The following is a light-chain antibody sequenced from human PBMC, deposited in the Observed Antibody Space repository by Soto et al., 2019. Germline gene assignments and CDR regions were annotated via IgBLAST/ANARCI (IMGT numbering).Light chain of an antibody. CDR1: NSNIGNNA. Sequence: QSVLTQPPSVSAAPGQRVTISCSGSNSNIGNNAVNWYQQLPGKAPKLLIHYDDRVPSGVSDRFSGSKSGTSASLAISALQSEDEDDYYCAAWDDSLNGPVFGGGTKLTVL. J-gene: IGLJ3*02. V-gene: IGLV1-36*01. CDR3: AAWDDSLNGPV. CDR2: YDD.